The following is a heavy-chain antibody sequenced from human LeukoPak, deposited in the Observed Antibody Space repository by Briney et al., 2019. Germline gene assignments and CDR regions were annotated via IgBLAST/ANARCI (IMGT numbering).Heavy chain of an antibody. Sequence: SETLSLTCTVSGGSISSYYWSWIRQPPGKGLEWIGYIYYSGSTNYNPSLKSRVTISIDRSKNQFSLKLNSVTAAETAVYYCARGGAREYYDSSGYYIYWGQGTLVTVSS. CDR1: GGSISSYY. V-gene: IGHV4-59*12. CDR3: ARGGAREYYDSSGYYIY. CDR2: IYYSGST. J-gene: IGHJ4*02. D-gene: IGHD3-22*01.